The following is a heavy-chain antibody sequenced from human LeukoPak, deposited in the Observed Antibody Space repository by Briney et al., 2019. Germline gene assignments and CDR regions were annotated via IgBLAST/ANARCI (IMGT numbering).Heavy chain of an antibody. Sequence: GASLKISCKGSGYHFTSYWISWVRQLPGKGLEWMGRIDPSDSYTNYSPSFQGHVTISADKSISTAYLQWSSLKASDTAMYYCARHPMGEHFDYWGQGTLVTVSS. CDR1: GYHFTSYW. J-gene: IGHJ4*02. CDR2: IDPSDSYT. CDR3: ARHPMGEHFDY. V-gene: IGHV5-10-1*01.